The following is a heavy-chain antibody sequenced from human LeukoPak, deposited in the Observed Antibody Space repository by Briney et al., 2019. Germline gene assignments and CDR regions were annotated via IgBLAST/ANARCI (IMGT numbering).Heavy chain of an antibody. CDR1: GFTFTSSA. D-gene: IGHD2-21*02. CDR2: IVVGSGNT. V-gene: IGHV1-58*02. J-gene: IGHJ4*02. Sequence: SVKVSCKASGFTFTSSAMQWVRQARGQRLEWIGWIVVGSGNTNYAQKFQERVTITRDMSTSTAYMELSSLRSEDTAMYYCAAVGGGDYYFDYWGQGTLVTVSS. CDR3: AAVGGGDYYFDY.